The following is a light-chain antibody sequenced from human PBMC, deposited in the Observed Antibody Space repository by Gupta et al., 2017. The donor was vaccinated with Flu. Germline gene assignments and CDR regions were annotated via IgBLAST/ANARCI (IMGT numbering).Light chain of an antibody. CDR1: HRVTDN. J-gene: IGKJ3*01. V-gene: IGKV3-15*01. CDR3: HQDKNCPIT. Sequence: EIILTQSPATLSVSPGETVTLSCRASHRVTDNLAWYQQKPGQAPRLLIYDASTRATGVPARFSGSGSGAKFTLTISGLQPEEFGIYHCHQDKNCPITFGHGTKVDI. CDR2: DAS.